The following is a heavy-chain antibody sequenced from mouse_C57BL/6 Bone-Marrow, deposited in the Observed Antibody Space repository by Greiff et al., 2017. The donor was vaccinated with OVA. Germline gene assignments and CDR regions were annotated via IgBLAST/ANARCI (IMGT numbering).Heavy chain of an antibody. D-gene: IGHD2-3*01. CDR3: ARDTRWLLRDYYAMDY. CDR1: GYSITSGYY. J-gene: IGHJ4*01. V-gene: IGHV3-6*01. CDR2: ISYDGSN. Sequence: EVKLLESGPGLVKPSQSLSLTCSVTGYSITSGYYWNWIRQFPGNKLEWMGYISYDGSNNYNPSLKNRISITRDTSKNQFFLKLNSVTTEDTATYYCARDTRWLLRDYYAMDYWGQGTSVTVSS.